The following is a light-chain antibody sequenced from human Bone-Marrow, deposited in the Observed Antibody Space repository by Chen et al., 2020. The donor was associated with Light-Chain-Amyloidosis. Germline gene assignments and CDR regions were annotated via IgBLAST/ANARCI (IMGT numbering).Light chain of an antibody. V-gene: IGKV3-11*01. CDR1: QSVSSY. Sequence: ETVLTQSPATLSLSPGERATLSCRASQSVSSYLAWSQQKPGQAPRLLIYDASNRATGIPARFSGSGSGTDFTLAISSREPEDFAVYYCQQRSDWPPKFGQGTKLEIK. CDR3: QQRSDWPPK. CDR2: DAS. J-gene: IGKJ1*01.